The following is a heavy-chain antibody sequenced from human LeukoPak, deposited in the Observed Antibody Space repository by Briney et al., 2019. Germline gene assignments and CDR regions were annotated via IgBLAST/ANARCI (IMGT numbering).Heavy chain of an antibody. CDR2: INSDGSST. V-gene: IGHV3-74*01. D-gene: IGHD3-16*01. J-gene: IGHJ4*02. CDR1: GFTFSSYW. CDR3: ARADRLGAALLASFDY. Sequence: GGSLRLSCAASGFTFSSYWVHWVRQAPGKGLVWVSRINSDGSSTSYADSVKGRFTISRDNAKNTLYLQMNSLRAEDTAVYYCARADRLGAALLASFDYWGQGTLVTVSS.